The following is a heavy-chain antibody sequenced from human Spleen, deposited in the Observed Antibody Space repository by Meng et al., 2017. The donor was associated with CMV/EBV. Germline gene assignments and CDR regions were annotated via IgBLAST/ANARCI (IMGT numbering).Heavy chain of an antibody. D-gene: IGHD3-22*01. J-gene: IGHJ4*02. CDR2: IYYSGST. Sequence: GSLRLSCTVSGGSVSSGSYYWSWIRQPPGKGLEWIGYIYYSGSTNYNPSLKSRVTISVDTSKNQFSLKLSSVTAADTAVYYCARYRRNYDSSGYYYSYFDYWGQGTLVTVSS. V-gene: IGHV4-61*01. CDR1: GGSVSSGSYY. CDR3: ARYRRNYDSSGYYYSYFDY.